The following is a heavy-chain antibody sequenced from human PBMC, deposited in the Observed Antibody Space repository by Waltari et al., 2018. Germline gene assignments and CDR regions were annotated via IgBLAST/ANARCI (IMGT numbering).Heavy chain of an antibody. J-gene: IGHJ5*02. CDR3: ARHGYSGGWFDP. CDR2: MFNGGST. D-gene: IGHD4-17*01. V-gene: IGHV4-39*01. CDR1: GASISSSNYY. Sequence: QLQLQESGPGLVKPSETLSLTCSVSGASISSSNYYWGWIRQPPGKGLEWIGSMFNGGSTYYNPSLKSRVTISVDTSKNQLSLRLNSVTAADTAIYYCARHGYSGGWFDPWGQGTLVTVSS.